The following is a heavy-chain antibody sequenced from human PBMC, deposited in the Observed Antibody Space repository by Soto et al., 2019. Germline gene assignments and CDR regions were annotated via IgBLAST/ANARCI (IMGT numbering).Heavy chain of an antibody. D-gene: IGHD3-10*01. Sequence: QVQMVESGGGVVQPGTSLRLSCVVTGLTFSGYGMHWVRQAPGKGLEWVADITYDGSSTYYADAVKGRFTVSRDNSKNILYLQMTSLRGDDTAMYCCARYQMGRGWRALDSWGQGTLVIVSS. V-gene: IGHV3-30*03. CDR1: GLTFSGYG. CDR3: ARYQMGRGWRALDS. J-gene: IGHJ4*02. CDR2: ITYDGSST.